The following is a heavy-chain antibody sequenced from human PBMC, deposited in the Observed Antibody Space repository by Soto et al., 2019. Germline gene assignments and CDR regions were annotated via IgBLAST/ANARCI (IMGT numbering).Heavy chain of an antibody. J-gene: IGHJ3*02. CDR1: GFTFSSYS. Sequence: PGGSLRLSCAASGFTFSSYSMNWVRQAPGKGLEWVSYISSSSSTIYYADSVKGRFTISRDNAKNSLYLQMNSLRDEDTAVYYCARDTYYDFWSGYLCDFDISGPGTLVT. CDR2: ISSSSSTI. V-gene: IGHV3-48*02. CDR3: ARDTYYDFWSGYLCDFDI. D-gene: IGHD3-3*01.